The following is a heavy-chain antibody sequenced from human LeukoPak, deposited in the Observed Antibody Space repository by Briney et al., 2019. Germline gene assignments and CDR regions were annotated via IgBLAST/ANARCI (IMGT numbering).Heavy chain of an antibody. CDR3: ARVDPAMGRDYYFDW. Sequence: GASVKVSCKASGYTFTYYYIHWVRQAPGQGLEWMGWINPDNGGIKYAQEFQGRVTMTSDTSISTAYMDLSRLTSDDTAMYYCARVDPAMGRDYYFDWWGQGTLVTVSS. D-gene: IGHD3-10*01. J-gene: IGHJ4*02. V-gene: IGHV1-2*02. CDR2: INPDNGGI. CDR1: GYTFTYYY.